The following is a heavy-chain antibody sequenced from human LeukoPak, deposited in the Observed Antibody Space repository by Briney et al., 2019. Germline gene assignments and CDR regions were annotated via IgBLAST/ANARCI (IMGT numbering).Heavy chain of an antibody. CDR2: LSGTGLTT. D-gene: IGHD6-13*01. CDR3: ARGSKTAGTIYTFDY. V-gene: IGHV3-23*01. CDR1: GFTSSSYDFSTYA. J-gene: IGHJ4*02. Sequence: GGSLRLSCAASGFTSSSYDFSTYAMSWVRQAPGKGLEWVSGLSGTGLTTFYPDSVKGRFTISRDNSKNTLYLQMNSLRADDTAVYYCARGSKTAGTIYTFDYWGQGILVTVSS.